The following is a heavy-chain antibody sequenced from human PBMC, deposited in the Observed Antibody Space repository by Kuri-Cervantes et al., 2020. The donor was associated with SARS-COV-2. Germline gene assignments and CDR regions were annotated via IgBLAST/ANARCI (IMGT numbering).Heavy chain of an antibody. CDR2: INPSGGVT. J-gene: IGHJ6*02. D-gene: IGHD3-3*01. CDR3: ARDYWARGVVIMGLYGMDV. V-gene: IGHV1-46*01. CDR1: GYTFTSNF. Sequence: ASVKVSCKASGYTFTSNFLHWVRQAPGQGLEWMGAINPSGGVTNYARKCQGRVTITADESTNTAYMELSSLRSEDTAVYYCARDYWARGVVIMGLYGMDVWGQGTTVTVSS.